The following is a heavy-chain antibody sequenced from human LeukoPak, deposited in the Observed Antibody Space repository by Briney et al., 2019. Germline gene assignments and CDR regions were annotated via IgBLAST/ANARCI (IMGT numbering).Heavy chain of an antibody. CDR1: GGSISSYY. J-gene: IGHJ6*02. Sequence: SETLSLTCTVSGGSISSYYWTWILQPPGKGLEWIGYIYHSGSTNYDPSLKSRVTISVDTSKNQFSLKLGSVTAADTAVYYCARGVWPSAYYYYGMDVWGQGTTVTVSS. CDR2: IYHSGST. V-gene: IGHV4-59*01. CDR3: ARGVWPSAYYYYGMDV. D-gene: IGHD3-16*01.